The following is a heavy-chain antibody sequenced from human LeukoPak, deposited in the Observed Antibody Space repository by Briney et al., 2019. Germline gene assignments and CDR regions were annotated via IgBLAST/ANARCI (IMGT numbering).Heavy chain of an antibody. Sequence: PSQTLSLTCTVSGGSISSGSYYWSWIRQPAGKGLEWIGRIYTSGSTNYNPSLKSRVTISVDTSKNQFSLKLSSVTAADTAVYYCARGDPGGFDYWGQGTLVTVSS. D-gene: IGHD3-10*01. J-gene: IGHJ4*02. CDR3: ARGDPGGFDY. CDR2: IYTSGST. CDR1: GGSISSGSYY. V-gene: IGHV4-61*02.